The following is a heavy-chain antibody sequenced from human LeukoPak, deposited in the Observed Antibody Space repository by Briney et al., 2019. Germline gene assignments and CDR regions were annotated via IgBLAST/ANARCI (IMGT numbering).Heavy chain of an antibody. D-gene: IGHD5-18*01. V-gene: IGHV3-23*01. CDR1: GFTFSSYA. CDR2: ISNSGGNT. CDR3: ARDAPRRTAMVRWSAFDI. J-gene: IGHJ3*02. Sequence: GGSLRLSCAASGFTFSSYAMTWVRQAPGKGLEWVSSISNSGGNTYYADSVKGRFTISRDNSKNSLYLQMNSLRAEDTAVYYCARDAPRRTAMVRWSAFDIWGQGTMVTVSS.